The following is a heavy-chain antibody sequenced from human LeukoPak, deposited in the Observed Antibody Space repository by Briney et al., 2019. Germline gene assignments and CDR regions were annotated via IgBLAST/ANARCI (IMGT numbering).Heavy chain of an antibody. Sequence: SETLSLTCAVYGESFSGYYWSWIRQPPGKGLEWIAEITHSGSTNYNPSLKSRVTISVDTSKNQFSLKLSSVTAADTAVYYCARGGYCSSTSCYVSEFDYWGQGTLVTVSS. D-gene: IGHD2-2*01. J-gene: IGHJ4*02. CDR1: GESFSGYY. CDR2: ITHSGST. CDR3: ARGGYCSSTSCYVSEFDY. V-gene: IGHV4-34*01.